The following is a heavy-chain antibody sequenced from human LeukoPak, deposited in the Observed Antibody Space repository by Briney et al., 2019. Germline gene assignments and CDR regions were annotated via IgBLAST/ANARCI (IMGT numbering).Heavy chain of an antibody. D-gene: IGHD1-26*01. V-gene: IGHV3-9*01. J-gene: IGHJ6*02. CDR2: ISWNSGSI. CDR1: GFTFDDYA. CDR3: AGSGSRGSYYYGMDV. Sequence: GGSLRLSCAASGFTFDDYAMHWVRQAPGKGLEWVSGISWNSGSIGYADSVKGRFTISRDNAKNSLYLQMNSLRAEDTALYYCAGSGSRGSYYYGMDVWGQGTTVTVSS.